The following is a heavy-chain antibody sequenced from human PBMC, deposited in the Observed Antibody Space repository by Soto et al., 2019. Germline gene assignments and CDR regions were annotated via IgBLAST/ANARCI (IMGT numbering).Heavy chain of an antibody. CDR2: IYYSGST. D-gene: IGHD4-17*01. J-gene: IGHJ4*02. V-gene: IGHV4-30-4*01. CDR1: GGSISSGDYY. Sequence: SETLSLTCTVSGGSISSGDYYWSWIRQPPGKGLEWIGYIYYSGSTYYNPSLKSRVTISVDTSKNQFSLKLSSVTAADTAVYYCASYYGDYGDFDYWGQGTLVTAPQ. CDR3: ASYYGDYGDFDY.